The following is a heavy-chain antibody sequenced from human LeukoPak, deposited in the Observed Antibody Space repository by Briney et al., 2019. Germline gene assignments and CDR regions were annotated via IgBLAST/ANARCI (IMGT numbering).Heavy chain of an antibody. D-gene: IGHD6-13*01. CDR1: GFTFSTYA. CDR3: AKDPTYSSSWYEGRNWFDP. CDR2: ISSVGNT. Sequence: GGSLRLSCVASGFTFSTYAMSWVRQAPGKGLEWVSSISSVGNTYYADSVKGRFTISRDNSKNTLYLQMNSLRAEDTAVYYCAKDPTYSSSWYEGRNWFDPWGQGTLVTVSS. V-gene: IGHV3-23*01. J-gene: IGHJ5*02.